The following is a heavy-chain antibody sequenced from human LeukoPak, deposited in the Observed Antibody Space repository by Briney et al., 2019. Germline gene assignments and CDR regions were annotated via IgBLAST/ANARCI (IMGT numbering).Heavy chain of an antibody. CDR3: ARASVGATTGDY. Sequence: GGSLRLSCAASGFTVSSNYMSWVRQAPGKGLEWVPVIYSGGSTYYADSVKGRFTISRDNSKNTLYLQMNSLRAEDTAVYYCARASVGATTGDYWGQGTLVTVSS. CDR2: IYSGGST. D-gene: IGHD1-26*01. J-gene: IGHJ4*02. V-gene: IGHV3-53*01. CDR1: GFTVSSNY.